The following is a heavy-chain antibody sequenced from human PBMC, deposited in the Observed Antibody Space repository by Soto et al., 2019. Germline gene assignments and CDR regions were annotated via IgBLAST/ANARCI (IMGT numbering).Heavy chain of an antibody. CDR1: GYTFTSYG. V-gene: IGHV1-18*04. CDR3: ARDFRGYCSSTSCYTTYYYYYGMDV. Sequence: GASVKVSCKASGYTFTSYGISWVRQAPGQGLEWMGWISAYNGNTNYAQKLQGRVTMTTDTSTSTAYMELRSLRSDDTAVCYCARDFRGYCSSTSCYTTYYYYYGMDVWGQGTTVTVSS. J-gene: IGHJ6*02. CDR2: ISAYNGNT. D-gene: IGHD2-2*02.